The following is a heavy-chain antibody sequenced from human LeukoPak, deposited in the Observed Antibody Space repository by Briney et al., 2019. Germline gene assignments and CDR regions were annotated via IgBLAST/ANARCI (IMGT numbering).Heavy chain of an antibody. D-gene: IGHD4-17*01. V-gene: IGHV4-39*07. CDR1: GGSISSSSYY. J-gene: IGHJ4*02. CDR2: IYYSGST. Sequence: PSETLSLTCTVSGGSISSSSYYWGWIRQPPGKGLEWIGSIYYSGSTYYNPSLKSRVTISVDTSKNQFSLKLSSVTAADTAVYYCARGGSATVYYFDYWGQGTLVTVSS. CDR3: ARGGSATVYYFDY.